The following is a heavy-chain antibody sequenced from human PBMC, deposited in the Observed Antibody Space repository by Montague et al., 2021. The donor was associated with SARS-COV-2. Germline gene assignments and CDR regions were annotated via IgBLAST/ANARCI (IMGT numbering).Heavy chain of an antibody. CDR3: ARAAQKQYVLLWFGELLHDAFDI. Sequence: SLRLSCAASGFTFSSYAMHWVRRAPGKGLEWVAVISYDGSNKYYADSVKGRFTISRDNSKNTLYLQMNSLRAEDTAVYYCARAAQKQYVLLWFGELLHDAFDIGGQGTMATVSS. V-gene: IGHV3-30-3*01. CDR1: GFTFSSYA. CDR2: ISYDGSNK. J-gene: IGHJ3*02. D-gene: IGHD3-10*01.